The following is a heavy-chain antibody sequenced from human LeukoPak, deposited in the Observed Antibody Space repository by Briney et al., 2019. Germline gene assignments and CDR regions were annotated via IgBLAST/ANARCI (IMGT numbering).Heavy chain of an antibody. CDR2: INPNSGGT. D-gene: IGHD6-13*01. J-gene: IGHJ4*02. V-gene: IGHV1-2*02. CDR3: ARTRIAAAGTSY. Sequence: ASVKVSCKASGYTFTGYYMHWVRQAPGQGLEWMGWINPNSGGTNYAQKFQGRVTMTRDTSISTAYMELSRLRSDDTAVYYCARTRIAAAGTSYWGQGTLVTVSS. CDR1: GYTFTGYY.